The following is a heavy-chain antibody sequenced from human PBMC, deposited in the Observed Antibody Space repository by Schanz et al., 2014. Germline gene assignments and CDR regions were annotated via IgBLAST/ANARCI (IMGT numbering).Heavy chain of an antibody. V-gene: IGHV3-53*01. D-gene: IGHD6-6*01. CDR1: GFAVDNYY. J-gene: IGHJ4*02. Sequence: EVQLLESGGGLVEPGGSLRLSCAASGFAVDNYYMSCVRQAPGRGLEWVSIIFTDGRTYYADSVKGRFTISRDSAENSLYLQMNSLRAEDTAVYYCARDRLAAQGIDSWGQGTLVTVSS. CDR3: ARDRLAAQGIDS. CDR2: IFTDGRT.